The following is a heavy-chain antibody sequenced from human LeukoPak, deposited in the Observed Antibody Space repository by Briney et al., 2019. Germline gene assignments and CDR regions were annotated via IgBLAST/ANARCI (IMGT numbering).Heavy chain of an antibody. CDR3: ATGSLPRFSGYYDTNLWAFDI. V-gene: IGHV1-24*01. Sequence: ASVKVSCKVSGYTLTELSMHWVRQAPGKGLEWMGGFDPEDGETIYAQKFQGRVTMTEDTSTDTAYMELSSLRSEDTAVYYRATGSLPRFSGYYDTNLWAFDIWGQGTMVTVSS. CDR1: GYTLTELS. CDR2: FDPEDGET. D-gene: IGHD3-22*01. J-gene: IGHJ3*02.